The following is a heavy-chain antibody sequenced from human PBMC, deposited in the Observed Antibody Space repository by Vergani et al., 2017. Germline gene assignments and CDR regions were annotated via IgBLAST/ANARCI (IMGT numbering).Heavy chain of an antibody. V-gene: IGHV4-39*01. Sequence: QLQLQESGPGLVKPSETLYLTCTVSGGSISSSSYYWGWLRQTPGRGLEWIGGIYYSGSTYYNPSLKSRFAIAVDTSKNQFSLKLSSVTAADTAVYYCARQGIVVVPAAAGHGDYWGQGTLVTVSS. CDR1: GGSISSSSYY. CDR3: ARQGIVVVPAAAGHGDY. CDR2: IYYSGST. J-gene: IGHJ4*02. D-gene: IGHD2-2*01.